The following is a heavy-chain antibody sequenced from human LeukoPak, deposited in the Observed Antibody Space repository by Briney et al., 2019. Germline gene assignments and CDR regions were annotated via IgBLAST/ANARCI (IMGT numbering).Heavy chain of an antibody. CDR2: INPSGGST. J-gene: IGHJ3*02. Sequence: GASVKVSCKASGYTFTSYYMHWVRQAPGQGLEWMGIINPSGGSTSYAQKFRGRVTMTRDTSTSTVYMELSSLRSEDTAVYYCARDEYGGNSGDAFDIWGQGTMVTVSS. CDR1: GYTFTSYY. V-gene: IGHV1-46*01. CDR3: ARDEYGGNSGDAFDI. D-gene: IGHD4-23*01.